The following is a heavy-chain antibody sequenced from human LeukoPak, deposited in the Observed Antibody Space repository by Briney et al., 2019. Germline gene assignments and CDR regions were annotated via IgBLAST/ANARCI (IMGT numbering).Heavy chain of an antibody. D-gene: IGHD4-17*01. Sequence: GGSLRLSCAASGFTFSSYGMHWVRQAPGKGLEWVAVISYDGSNKYYADSVKGRFTISRDNSKNTLYLQMNSLRAEDTAVYYCARINTVTTYNDAFDIWGQGTMVTVSS. CDR3: ARINTVTTYNDAFDI. V-gene: IGHV3-30*03. CDR2: ISYDGSNK. J-gene: IGHJ3*02. CDR1: GFTFSSYG.